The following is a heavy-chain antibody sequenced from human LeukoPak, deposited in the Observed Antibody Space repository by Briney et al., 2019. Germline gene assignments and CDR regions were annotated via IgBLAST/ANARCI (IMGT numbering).Heavy chain of an antibody. V-gene: IGHV1-2*02. D-gene: IGHD5-12*01. J-gene: IGHJ4*02. CDR2: INPNSGGT. CDR1: GYTFTDYY. CDR3: ARGGIVASTTASFDY. Sequence: ASVKVSCTASGYTFTDYYMHWVRQAPGQGLEWMGWINPNSGGTSYAQKFQGRVTMTRDTSISTAYMELSRLRSDDTAVYYCARGGIVASTTASFDYWGQGTLVTVSS.